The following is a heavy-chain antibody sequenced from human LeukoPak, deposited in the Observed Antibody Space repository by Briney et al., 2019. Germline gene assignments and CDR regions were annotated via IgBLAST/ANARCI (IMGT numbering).Heavy chain of an antibody. Sequence: GASVKVSCKASGGTFSSYAISWVRQAPGQGLEWMGGIIPIFGTANYAQKFQGRVTITADESTSTAYMELSSLRSEDTAVYYCARIAAAGNYYGMDVWGQGTTVTVSS. J-gene: IGHJ6*02. CDR2: IIPIFGTA. CDR1: GGTFSSYA. D-gene: IGHD6-13*01. CDR3: ARIAAAGNYYGMDV. V-gene: IGHV1-69*01.